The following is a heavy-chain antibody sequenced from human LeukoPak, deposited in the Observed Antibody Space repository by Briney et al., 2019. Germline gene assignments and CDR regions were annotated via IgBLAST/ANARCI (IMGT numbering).Heavy chain of an antibody. D-gene: IGHD5-24*01. CDR2: ISGSSSYI. CDR3: ARDRWGRWLQLPDY. CDR1: GFTFSSYS. V-gene: IGHV3-21*01. J-gene: IGHJ4*02. Sequence: GGSLRLSCAGSGFTFSSYSMIWVRQAPGKGLEWVSYISGSSSYIYYADSVKGRFTISRDNAKNSLYLQMNSLRAEDTAVYYCARDRWGRWLQLPDYWGQGTLVTVSS.